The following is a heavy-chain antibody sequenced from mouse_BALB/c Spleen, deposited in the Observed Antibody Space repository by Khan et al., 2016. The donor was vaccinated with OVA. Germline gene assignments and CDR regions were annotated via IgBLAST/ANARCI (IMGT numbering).Heavy chain of an antibody. V-gene: IGHV2-6-7*01. CDR3: ASDLQQVGFDY. D-gene: IGHD2-1*01. J-gene: IGHJ3*01. CDR2: IWGEGST. Sequence: QVQLKESGPGLVAPSPSLSITCTVSGFSLTGFGINWIRQTPGKGLEWLGMIWGEGSTDYNSALKSRLSISKENSKSQVFLKMNSLQTDDTARYYCASDLQQVGFDYWGQGMLVTVSA. CDR1: GFSLTGFG.